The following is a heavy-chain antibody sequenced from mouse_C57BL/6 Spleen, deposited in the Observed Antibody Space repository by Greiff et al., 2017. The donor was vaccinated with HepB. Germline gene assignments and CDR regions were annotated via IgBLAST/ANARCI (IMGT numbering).Heavy chain of an antibody. V-gene: IGHV5-12*01. J-gene: IGHJ4*01. CDR2: ISNGGGST. CDR1: GFTFSDYY. D-gene: IGHD2-2*01. CDR3: ARHYGYPYAMDY. Sequence: EVKLVESGGGLVQPGGSLKLSCAASGFTFSDYYMYWVRQTPEKRLEWVAYISNGGGSTYYPDTVKGRFTISRDNAKNTLYLQMSRLKSEDTAMYYCARHYGYPYAMDYWGQGTSVTVSS.